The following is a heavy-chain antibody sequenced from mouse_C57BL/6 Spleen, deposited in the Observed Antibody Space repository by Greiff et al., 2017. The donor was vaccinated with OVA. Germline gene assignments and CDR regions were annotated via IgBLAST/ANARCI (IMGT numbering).Heavy chain of an antibody. J-gene: IGHJ2*01. CDR2: INYDGSST. Sequence: EVQLQQSEGGLVQPGSSMKLSCTASGFTFSDYYMAWVRQVPEKGLEWVANINYDGSSTYYLDSLKSRFIISRDNAKNILYLQMSSLKSEDTATYYCARDGDSSGFDYWGQGTTLTVSS. V-gene: IGHV5-16*01. CDR3: ARDGDSSGFDY. CDR1: GFTFSDYY. D-gene: IGHD3-2*02.